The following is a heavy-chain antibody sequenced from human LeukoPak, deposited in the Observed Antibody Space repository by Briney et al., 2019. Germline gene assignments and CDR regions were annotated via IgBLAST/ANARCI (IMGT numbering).Heavy chain of an antibody. CDR2: INAGNGNT. CDR3: AIHYYGSGSYGPPADYYYYGMDV. Sequence: ASVKVSCKASGYTFTSYVMHWVRQAPGQRLEWMGWINAGNGNTKYSQKFQGRVTITRDTSASTAYMELSSLRSEDTAVYYCAIHYYGSGSYGPPADYYYYGMDVWGKGTTVTVSS. J-gene: IGHJ6*04. CDR1: GYTFTSYV. D-gene: IGHD3-10*01. V-gene: IGHV1-3*01.